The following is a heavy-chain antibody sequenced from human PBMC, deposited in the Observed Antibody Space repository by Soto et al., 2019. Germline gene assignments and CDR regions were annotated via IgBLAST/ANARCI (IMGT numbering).Heavy chain of an antibody. Sequence: PSETLSLTCTVSGASITFGCYSWSWIRQTPGKGLEWIGYINHLETTFYNPSFESRLTLSIDRAKNQFSLKLHSMSAADRAVYFCARGGGSDSFDYWGQVILVTVSS. CDR1: GASITFGCYS. J-gene: IGHJ4*02. D-gene: IGHD1-26*01. CDR3: ARGGGSDSFDY. CDR2: INHLETT. V-gene: IGHV4-30-2*01.